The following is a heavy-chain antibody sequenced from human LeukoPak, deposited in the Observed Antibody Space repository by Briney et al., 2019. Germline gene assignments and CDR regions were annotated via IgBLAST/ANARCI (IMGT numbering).Heavy chain of an antibody. V-gene: IGHV4-34*01. CDR1: GGSFSGYY. D-gene: IGHD4-17*01. J-gene: IGHJ4*02. Sequence: PSETLSLTCAVNGGSFSGYYWNWIRQSPGKGLEWIGEINHSGSTNYNPSLKSRVTISLDTSNNQFSLKLSSVTAADTAVYYCARRPTGIDYWGQGTLVTVSS. CDR3: ARRPTGIDY. CDR2: INHSGST.